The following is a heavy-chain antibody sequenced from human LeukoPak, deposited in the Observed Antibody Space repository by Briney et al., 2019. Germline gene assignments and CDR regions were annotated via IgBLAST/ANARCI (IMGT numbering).Heavy chain of an antibody. Sequence: SETLSLTCTVSGYSISSGYYWGWIRQPPGKGLEWIGSIYHSGSSYYNPSLKSRVTISVDTSKNQFSLKLSSVTAADTAVYYCARVVGYSLDYWGRGTLVTVSS. D-gene: IGHD4-11*01. CDR3: ARVVGYSLDY. J-gene: IGHJ4*02. CDR1: GYSISSGYY. CDR2: IYHSGSS. V-gene: IGHV4-38-2*02.